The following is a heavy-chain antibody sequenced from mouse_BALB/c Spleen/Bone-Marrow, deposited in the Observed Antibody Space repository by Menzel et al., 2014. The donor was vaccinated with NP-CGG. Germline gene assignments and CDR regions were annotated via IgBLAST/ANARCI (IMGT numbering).Heavy chain of an antibody. CDR2: INPSNGRT. CDR3: ARRATTVVATDY. V-gene: IGHV1S81*02. J-gene: IGHJ2*01. Sequence: QVQLQQSGAELVKPEASVKLSCKASGYTFTSYWMHWVKQRPGQGLEWIGEINPSNGRTNYNEKFKSKATLTVDKSSSTAYMQLSSLTSEDSAVYYYARRATTVVATDYWGQGTTLTVSS. D-gene: IGHD1-1*01. CDR1: GYTFTSYW.